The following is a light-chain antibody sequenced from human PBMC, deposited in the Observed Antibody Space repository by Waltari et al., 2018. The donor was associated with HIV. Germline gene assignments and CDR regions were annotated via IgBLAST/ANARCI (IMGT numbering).Light chain of an antibody. CDR3: SSYTSSSTV. J-gene: IGLJ3*02. Sequence: QSALTQPASVSGSPGQSITISCTGTSSDVGGYNYVSWYQQHPGKAPKLMIYEVSNRPSGGSNRFSGCKSGNTASLTISGLQAEDEADYYCSSYTSSSTVFGGGTKLTVL. CDR1: SSDVGGYNY. CDR2: EVS. V-gene: IGLV2-14*01.